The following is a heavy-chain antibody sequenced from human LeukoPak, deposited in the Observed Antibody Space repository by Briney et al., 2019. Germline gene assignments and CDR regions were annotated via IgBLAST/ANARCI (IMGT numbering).Heavy chain of an antibody. CDR3: ATSGSSTSWSAFDI. D-gene: IGHD2-2*01. CDR2: FDPEDGET. J-gene: IGHJ3*02. CDR1: GYTLTELS. V-gene: IGHV1-24*01. Sequence: ASVKVSCKVSGYTLTELSMHWVRQAPGKGLEWMGGFDPEDGETIYAQKFQGRVTMTEDASTDTAYMELSSLRSEDTAVYYCATSGSSTSWSAFDIWGQGTMVTVSS.